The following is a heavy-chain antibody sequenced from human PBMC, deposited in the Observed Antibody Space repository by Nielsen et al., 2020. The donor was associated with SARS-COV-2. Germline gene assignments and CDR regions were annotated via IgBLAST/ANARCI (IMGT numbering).Heavy chain of an antibody. CDR2: IYYSGST. V-gene: IGHV4-59*01. J-gene: IGHJ4*02. CDR1: GGSISSYY. D-gene: IGHD4-17*01. CDR3: ARDLYGDFFDY. Sequence: SETLSLTCTVSGGSISSYYWSWIRQPPGKGLEWIGYIYYSGSTNYNPSLKSRVTISVDTSKNQFSLKLSSVTAADTAVYYCARDLYGDFFDYWGQGTLVTVSS.